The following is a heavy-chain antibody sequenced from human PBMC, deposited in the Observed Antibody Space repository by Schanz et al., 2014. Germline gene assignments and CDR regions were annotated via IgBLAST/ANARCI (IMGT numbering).Heavy chain of an antibody. CDR2: FDAHDGRA. CDR1: GFSFGNYG. D-gene: IGHD6-13*01. Sequence: EVQLVESGGGLVQPGGSLRLSCEASGFSFGNYGMSWVRQAPGKGLEWVSGFDAHDGRAYYADSAKGRFTISSDNSKSTLYLQMSSLRAEDTAVYYCAKSQGSSFDSWGQGTLVTVSS. V-gene: IGHV3-23*04. J-gene: IGHJ4*02. CDR3: AKSQGSSFDS.